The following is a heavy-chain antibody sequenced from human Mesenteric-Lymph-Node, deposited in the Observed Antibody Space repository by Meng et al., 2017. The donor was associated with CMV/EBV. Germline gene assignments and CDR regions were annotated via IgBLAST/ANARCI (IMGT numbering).Heavy chain of an antibody. V-gene: IGHV4-34*01. J-gene: IGHJ4*02. CDR2: INHSGST. D-gene: IGHD1-14*01. CDR1: GGSFSGYY. CDR3: ARDTDNHGALFDY. Sequence: SETLSLTCAVYGGSFSGYYWSWIRQPPGKGLEWIGEINHSGSTNYNPSLKSRVTISVDTSKNQFSLKLSSVTAADTAVYYCARDTDNHGALFDYWGLGTLVTVSS.